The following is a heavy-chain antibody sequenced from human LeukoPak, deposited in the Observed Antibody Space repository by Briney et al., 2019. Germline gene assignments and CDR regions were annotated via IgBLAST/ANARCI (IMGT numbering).Heavy chain of an antibody. Sequence: ASETLSLTCTVSGGSISSSSYYWSWIRQPPGKGLEWIGYIYYSRSNNYNPSLKSRVTISVDTSKNQFSLKLSSVTAADTAVYYCARVRYYDILTGYYGDGYFDYWGQGTLVTVSS. V-gene: IGHV4-61*01. J-gene: IGHJ4*02. CDR1: GGSISSSSYY. CDR3: ARVRYYDILTGYYGDGYFDY. D-gene: IGHD3-9*01. CDR2: IYYSRSN.